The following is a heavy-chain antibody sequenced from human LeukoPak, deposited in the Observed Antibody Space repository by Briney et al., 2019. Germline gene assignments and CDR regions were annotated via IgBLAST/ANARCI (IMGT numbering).Heavy chain of an antibody. D-gene: IGHD4-17*01. V-gene: IGHV4-59*11. CDR1: DDSFSSHY. CDR2: ISYIGST. J-gene: IGHJ3*02. Sequence: SETLSLTCAVSDDSFSSHYWTWIRQPPGKGLEWIEYISYIGSTNYNPSLKSRVTISIDTSKNQFSLKLSSVTAADTAVYYCARDLVTVTKGFDIWGQGTMVSVSS. CDR3: ARDLVTVTKGFDI.